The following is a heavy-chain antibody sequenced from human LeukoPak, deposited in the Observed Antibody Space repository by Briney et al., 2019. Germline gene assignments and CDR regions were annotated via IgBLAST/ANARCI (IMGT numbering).Heavy chain of an antibody. CDR1: GGSISSSSYY. CDR2: IYYSGST. CDR3: ARHIRSSIPLKVYNWFDP. J-gene: IGHJ5*02. Sequence: SETLSLTCTVSGGSISSSSYYWGWIRQPPGKGLEWIGSIYYSGSTYYHPSLKSRVTISVDTSKNQSSLKLSSVTAADRAVYSCARHIRSSIPLKVYNWFDPWGQGTLVTVSS. D-gene: IGHD2-8*01. V-gene: IGHV4-39*01.